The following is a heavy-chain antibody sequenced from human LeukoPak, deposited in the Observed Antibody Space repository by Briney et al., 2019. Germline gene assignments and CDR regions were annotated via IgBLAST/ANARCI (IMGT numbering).Heavy chain of an antibody. CDR2: ISGSGGST. CDR1: GFTFSSYT. D-gene: IGHD3-22*01. Sequence: GGSLRLSCAASGFTFSSYTMSWVRQAPGKGLEWVSAISGSGGSTYYADSVKGRFTISRDNSKNTLYLQMNSLRAEDTAVYYCAKMSSSGYGGYFDYWGQGTLVTVSS. J-gene: IGHJ4*02. V-gene: IGHV3-23*01. CDR3: AKMSSSGYGGYFDY.